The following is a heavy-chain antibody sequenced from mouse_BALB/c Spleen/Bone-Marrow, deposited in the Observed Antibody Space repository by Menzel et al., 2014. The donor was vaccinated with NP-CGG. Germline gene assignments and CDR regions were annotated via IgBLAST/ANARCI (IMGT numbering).Heavy chain of an antibody. CDR1: GFTFSSCG. J-gene: IGHJ2*01. V-gene: IGHV5-6*02. Sequence: DVKLVESGGDLVKPGGSLKLSCAASGFTFSSCGMSWVRQTPDKRLEWVATISSGGSYTYYPDSVKGRFTISRDNAKNAQYLQMNSLRSEDTATYNYARPTAVVATGGSFDCRGQGTTLTVSS. CDR3: ARPTAVVATGGSFDC. D-gene: IGHD1-1*01. CDR2: ISSGGSYT.